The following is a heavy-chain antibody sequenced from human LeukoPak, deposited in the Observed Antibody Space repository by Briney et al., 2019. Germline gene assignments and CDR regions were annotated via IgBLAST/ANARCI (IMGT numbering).Heavy chain of an antibody. CDR2: IYTSGST. J-gene: IGHJ4*02. CDR1: GGSISSGSYY. D-gene: IGHD6-25*01. V-gene: IGHV4-61*02. Sequence: SQTLSLTCTVSGGSISSGSYYWSWIRQPAGKGLEWIGRIYTSGSTNYNPSLKSRATISVDTSKNQFSLKLSSVTAADTAVYYCARAKQSGGFDYWGQGTLVTVSS. CDR3: ARAKQSGGFDY.